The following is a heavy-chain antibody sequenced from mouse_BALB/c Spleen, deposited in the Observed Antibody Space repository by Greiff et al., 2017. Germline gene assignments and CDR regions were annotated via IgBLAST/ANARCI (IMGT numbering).Heavy chain of an antibody. CDR3: ARHRATATGFDY. D-gene: IGHD1-2*01. J-gene: IGHJ2*01. CDR1: GFTFSSYT. V-gene: IGHV5-12-2*01. Sequence: EVMLVESGGGLVQPGGSLKLSCAASGFTFSSYTMSWVRQTPEKRLEWVAYISNGGGSTYYPDTVKGRFTISRDNAKNTLYLQMSSLKSEDTAMYYCARHRATATGFDYWGQGTTLTVSS. CDR2: ISNGGGST.